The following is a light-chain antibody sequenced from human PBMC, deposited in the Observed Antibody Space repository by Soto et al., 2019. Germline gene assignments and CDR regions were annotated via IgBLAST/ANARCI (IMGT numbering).Light chain of an antibody. V-gene: IGKV1-9*01. CDR1: QGISSY. Sequence: DIQLTQSPSFLSASVGDRVTITCRASQGISSYLAWYQQKPGKAPHLLIYGASTLQSGVPSRFSGSGSGTEFTLTIRSLQPEDFATYYCQQLNSDPLTFGGGTKVEIK. J-gene: IGKJ4*01. CDR2: GAS. CDR3: QQLNSDPLT.